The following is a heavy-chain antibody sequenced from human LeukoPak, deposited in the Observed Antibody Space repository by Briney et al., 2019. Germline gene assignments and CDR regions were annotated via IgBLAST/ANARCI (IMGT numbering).Heavy chain of an antibody. Sequence: SETLSRTCTVSGGSISSYYWSWIRQPPGKGLEWIGYIYYSGSTNYNPSLKSRVTISVDTSKNQFSLKLSSVTAADTAVYYCASTQYSSGWYFDYWGQGTLVTVSS. D-gene: IGHD6-19*01. CDR2: IYYSGST. CDR1: GGSISSYY. J-gene: IGHJ4*02. V-gene: IGHV4-59*08. CDR3: ASTQYSSGWYFDY.